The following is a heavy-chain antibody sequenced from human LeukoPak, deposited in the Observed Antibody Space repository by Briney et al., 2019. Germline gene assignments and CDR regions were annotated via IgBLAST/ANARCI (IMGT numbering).Heavy chain of an antibody. V-gene: IGHV3-21*01. CDR2: ISSSSSYI. D-gene: IGHD2-15*01. CDR1: GFTFSSYS. Sequence: GGSLRLSCAASGFTFSSYSMNWVRQAPGKGLEWVSSISSSSSYIYYADSVKGRFTISRDNAKNSLYLQMNSLRDEDTAVYYCAMSGGSSHDAFDIWGQGTMVTVSS. J-gene: IGHJ3*02. CDR3: AMSGGSSHDAFDI.